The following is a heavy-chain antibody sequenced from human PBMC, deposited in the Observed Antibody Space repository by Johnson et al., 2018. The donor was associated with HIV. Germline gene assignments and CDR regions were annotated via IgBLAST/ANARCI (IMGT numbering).Heavy chain of an antibody. CDR3: ARDGIGRGIVGANDAFDI. D-gene: IGHD1-26*01. CDR2: ISSSGSLT. Sequence: QVQLVESGGGLVKPGGSLRLSCAASGFTLSDYYMSWIRQAPGKGLEWLSYISSSGSLTYYADSVKGRFTISRDNYKNTLYLQMNSLRAEDTAVYSRARDGIGRGIVGANDAFDIWGQGTMVTVSS. V-gene: IGHV3-11*01. J-gene: IGHJ3*02. CDR1: GFTLSDYY.